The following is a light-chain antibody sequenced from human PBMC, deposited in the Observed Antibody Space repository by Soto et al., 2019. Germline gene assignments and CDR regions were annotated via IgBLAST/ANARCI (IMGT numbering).Light chain of an antibody. Sequence: EFVLSQSPGTLSLSPGERATLSCRATQTVRNNYLPWYQQKPGQAPRLLIYDASSRATGIPDRFSGGGSGTDFTLTISRVEPEDFVVYYCQQFSSYPLTFGGGTKVEIK. V-gene: IGKV3-20*01. J-gene: IGKJ4*01. CDR3: QQFSSYPLT. CDR2: DAS. CDR1: QTVRNNY.